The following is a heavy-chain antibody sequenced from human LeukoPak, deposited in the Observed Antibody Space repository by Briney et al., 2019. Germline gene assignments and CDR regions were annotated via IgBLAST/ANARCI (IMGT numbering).Heavy chain of an antibody. V-gene: IGHV3-21*01. CDR3: ARDMGRYDFWSGYPYYFDY. D-gene: IGHD3-3*01. CDR1: GFTFGSYS. CDR2: ISSSSSYI. Sequence: GGSLRLSCAASGFTFGSYSMNWVRQAPGKGLEWVSSISSSSSYIYYADSVKGRFTISRDNAKNSLYLQMNSLRAEDTAVYYCARDMGRYDFWSGYPYYFDYWGQGTLVTVSS. J-gene: IGHJ4*02.